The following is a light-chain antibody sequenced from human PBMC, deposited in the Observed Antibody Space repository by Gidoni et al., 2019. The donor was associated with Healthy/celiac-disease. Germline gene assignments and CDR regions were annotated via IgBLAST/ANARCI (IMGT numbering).Light chain of an antibody. J-gene: IGKJ2*01. CDR3: QQYNNWAYT. CDR1: QSVSSN. Sequence: ELVMTQSPATLSVSPGERATLSCRASQSVSSNLAWYQQKPGQAPRLLIYGASTRATGIPARFSGRGSGTEFTLTISSLQSEDFAVYYCQQYNNWAYTFGQGTKLEIK. V-gene: IGKV3-15*01. CDR2: GAS.